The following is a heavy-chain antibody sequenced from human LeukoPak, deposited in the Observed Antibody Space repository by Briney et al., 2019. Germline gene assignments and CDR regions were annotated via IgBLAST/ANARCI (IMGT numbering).Heavy chain of an antibody. J-gene: IGHJ4*02. CDR3: AGDDSSGYFFDF. CDR1: GFTFNSYN. V-gene: IGHV3-48*01. Sequence: GGSLRLSCGASGFTFNSYNMNWVRQAPGKGLEWVSYVSSSSSIIYYTDSVKGRFTISRDNAKNSLYLQMNSLRAEDTAMYFCAGDDSSGYFFDFWGQGTLVTVSS. CDR2: VSSSSSII. D-gene: IGHD3-22*01.